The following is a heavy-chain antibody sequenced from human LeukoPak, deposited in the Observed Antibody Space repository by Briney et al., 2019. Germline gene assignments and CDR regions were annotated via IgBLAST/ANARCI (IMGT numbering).Heavy chain of an antibody. V-gene: IGHV3-21*01. Sequence: MSGGSLRLSCAASGFTFSSYSMNWVRQAPGKGLEWVSSISSSSSYIYYADSVKGRFTISRDNAKNSLYLQMHSLRAEDTAVYYCATNDYSNYRVDYWGQGTLVTVSS. D-gene: IGHD4-11*01. CDR3: ATNDYSNYRVDY. CDR2: ISSSSSYI. CDR1: GFTFSSYS. J-gene: IGHJ4*02.